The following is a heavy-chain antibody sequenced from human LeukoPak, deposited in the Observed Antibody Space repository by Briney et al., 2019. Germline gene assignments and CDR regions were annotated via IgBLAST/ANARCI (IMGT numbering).Heavy chain of an antibody. J-gene: IGHJ2*01. V-gene: IGHV3-21*01. CDR2: ISSSSSYI. CDR1: GFTFSSFG. Sequence: GGSLRLSCAASGFTFSSFGMTWVGQAPGNGLDWVSSISSSSSYIYYADSLKGRFTISRDNTKNSLYLQMNSLRAEDTAVYYCARVIGGVWYFDLWGRGTLVTVSS. CDR3: ARVIGGVWYFDL. D-gene: IGHD3-10*01.